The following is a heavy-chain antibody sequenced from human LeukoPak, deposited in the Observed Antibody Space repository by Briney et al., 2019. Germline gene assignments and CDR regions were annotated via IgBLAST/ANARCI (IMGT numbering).Heavy chain of an antibody. J-gene: IGHJ4*02. CDR2: ISSSSSYI. V-gene: IGHV3-21*01. D-gene: IGHD6-13*01. CDR1: GFTFSSYS. CDR3: AREGTAAGTSLNFDY. Sequence: PGGSLRLSCAASGFTFSSYSMNWVRQAPGKGLECVSSISSSSSYIYYADSVKGRFTISRDNAKNSLYLQMNSLRAEDTAVYYCAREGTAAGTSLNFDYWGQGILVTVSS.